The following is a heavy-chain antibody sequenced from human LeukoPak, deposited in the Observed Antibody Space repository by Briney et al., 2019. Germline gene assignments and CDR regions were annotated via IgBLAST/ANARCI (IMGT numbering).Heavy chain of an antibody. D-gene: IGHD6-13*01. Sequence: PGRSLRLSCAASGFTFSSYAMHWVRQAPGKGLEWVSVISYDGTDKYYADSVKGRFTISRDNSKSTLYVQMNSLRAEDTGVYYCARGRSGSSSWYPVNRLENWFDPWGQGTLVTVSS. CDR2: ISYDGTDK. CDR3: ARGRSGSSSWYPVNRLENWFDP. V-gene: IGHV3-30*01. CDR1: GFTFSSYA. J-gene: IGHJ5*02.